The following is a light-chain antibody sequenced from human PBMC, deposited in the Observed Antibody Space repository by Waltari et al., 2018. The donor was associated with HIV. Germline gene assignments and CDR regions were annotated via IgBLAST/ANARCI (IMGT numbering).Light chain of an antibody. Sequence: SYELTQPSSVSVSPGQTARTTCPGDVLANKYARGFQRKPGQAPVLVIYKDSERPSGIPERFSGSSSGTTVTLTISGAQVEDEADYYCYSAADNNQVFGTGTKVTVL. CDR2: KDS. CDR3: YSAADNNQV. CDR1: VLANKY. V-gene: IGLV3-27*01. J-gene: IGLJ1*01.